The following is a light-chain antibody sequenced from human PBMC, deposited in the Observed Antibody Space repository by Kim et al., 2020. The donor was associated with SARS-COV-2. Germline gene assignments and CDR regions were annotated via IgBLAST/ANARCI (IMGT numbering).Light chain of an antibody. CDR3: GTWDSSLSVVV. CDR2: DNN. Sequence: GKKVTISCSGSITNSGNNYVSWYQQLPGTAPKPLIYDNNKRPSGIPDRFSGSKSGTSATLGITGLQTGDEADYYCGTWDSSLSVVVFGGGTQLTVL. J-gene: IGLJ2*01. CDR1: ITNSGNNY. V-gene: IGLV1-51*01.